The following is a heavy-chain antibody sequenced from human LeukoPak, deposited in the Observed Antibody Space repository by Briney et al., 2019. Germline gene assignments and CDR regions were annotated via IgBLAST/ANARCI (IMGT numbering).Heavy chain of an antibody. CDR3: AKEVALDYGDSGGFDY. D-gene: IGHD4-17*01. J-gene: IGHJ4*02. CDR2: ISGSGGST. CDR1: GFTFSSYA. Sequence: GGSLRLSCAASGFTFSSYAMSWVRQAPGKGPEWVSAISGSGGSTYYADSVKGRFTISRDNSKNTLYLQMNSLRAEDTAVYYCAKEVALDYGDSGGFDYWGQGTLVTVSS. V-gene: IGHV3-23*01.